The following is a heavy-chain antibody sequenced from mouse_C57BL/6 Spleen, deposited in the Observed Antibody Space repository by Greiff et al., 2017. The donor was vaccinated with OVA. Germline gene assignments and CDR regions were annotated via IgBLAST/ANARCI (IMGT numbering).Heavy chain of an antibody. V-gene: IGHV1-50*01. Sequence: VKLQQPGAELVKPGASVKLSCKASGYTFTSYWMQWVKQRPGQGLEWIGEIDPSDSYTNYNQKFKGKATLTVDTSSSTAYMQLSSLTSEDSAVYYCARRAYSNYVDAMDYWGQGTSVTVSS. CDR3: ARRAYSNYVDAMDY. CDR1: GYTFTSYW. J-gene: IGHJ4*01. D-gene: IGHD2-5*01. CDR2: IDPSDSYT.